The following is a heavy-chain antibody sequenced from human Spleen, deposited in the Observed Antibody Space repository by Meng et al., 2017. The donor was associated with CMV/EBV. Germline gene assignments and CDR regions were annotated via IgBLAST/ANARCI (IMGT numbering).Heavy chain of an antibody. D-gene: IGHD4-11*01. J-gene: IGHJ4*02. CDR2: IRYDGSNK. Sequence: GGSLRLSCAASGFTFSSCGMHWVRQAPGKGLEWVAFIRYDGSNKYYADSVKGRFTISRDNSKNTLYLQMNSLRAEDTAVYYCAKGSQTTVTTIDYWGQGTLVTVSS. V-gene: IGHV3-30*02. CDR3: AKGSQTTVTTIDY. CDR1: GFTFSSCG.